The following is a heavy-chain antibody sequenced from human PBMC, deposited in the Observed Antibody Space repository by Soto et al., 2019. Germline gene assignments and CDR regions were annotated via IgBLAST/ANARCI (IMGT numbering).Heavy chain of an antibody. D-gene: IGHD3-10*01. CDR1: GFTFSMYW. Sequence: GSLRLSCTASGFTFSMYWMHWVRQVPGKGREWVSRISDDGSRADYADSVKGRFTISRDNAKNTLYLEMHVLRADDTAVYYCTRGPRPSSVGTGAFWGQGTPVTVSS. J-gene: IGHJ4*02. CDR3: TRGPRPSSVGTGAF. CDR2: ISDDGSRA. V-gene: IGHV3-74*01.